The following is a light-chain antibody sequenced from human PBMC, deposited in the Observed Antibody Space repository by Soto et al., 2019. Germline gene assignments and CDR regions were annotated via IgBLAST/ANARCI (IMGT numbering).Light chain of an antibody. CDR3: SANAGGSTLV. J-gene: IGLJ2*01. CDR2: EGS. CDR1: SSDVGNYYV. V-gene: IGLV2-23*01. Sequence: QSVLTQPASVSGSPGQSITISCTGTSSDVGNYYVVSWCQQHPDRAPKVIIYEGSKRPSGVSNRFSGSKSGNTASLTISGLQAEDEADYYCSANAGGSTLVFGGGTKLTVL.